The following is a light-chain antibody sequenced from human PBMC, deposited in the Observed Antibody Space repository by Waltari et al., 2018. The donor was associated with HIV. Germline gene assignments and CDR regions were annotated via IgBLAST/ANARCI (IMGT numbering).Light chain of an antibody. CDR2: RVN. V-gene: IGLV1-47*01. J-gene: IGLJ3*02. CDR3: AAWDDSLNGVV. CDR1: RSNIGAYF. Sequence: QSVLTQPPSTSGTPGQRVTISCSGNRSNIGAYFVSWYQQVPGMAPKFLIYRVNERPSGVPDRFSGSKSGTSASLAISRLRAEDEADYFCAAWDDSLNGVVFGAGTKLTVL.